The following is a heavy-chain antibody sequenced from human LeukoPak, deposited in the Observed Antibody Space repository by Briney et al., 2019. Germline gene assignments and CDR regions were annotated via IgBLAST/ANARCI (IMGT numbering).Heavy chain of an antibody. CDR3: ARVAPWLEAFDI. D-gene: IGHD5-12*01. J-gene: IGHJ3*02. CDR1: GFTFRTYW. CDR2: ISYDGSNK. V-gene: IGHV3-30-3*01. Sequence: GGSLRLSCAVSGFTFRTYWMHWVRQAPGKGLEWVAVISYDGSNKYYADSVKGRFTISRDNSKNTLYLQMNSLRAEDTAVYYCARVAPWLEAFDIWGQGTMVTVSS.